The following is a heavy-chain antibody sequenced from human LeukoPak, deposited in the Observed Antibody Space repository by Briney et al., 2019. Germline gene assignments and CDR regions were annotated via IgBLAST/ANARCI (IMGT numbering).Heavy chain of an antibody. CDR3: ARDNRILNGYPPDAFDI. J-gene: IGHJ3*02. CDR1: GFTFSSYG. D-gene: IGHD3-9*01. CDR2: ISSSSSYI. V-gene: IGHV3-21*01. Sequence: GGSLRLSCAASGFTFSSYGMSWVRQAPGKGLEWVSSISSSSSYIYYADSVKGRFTISRDNAKKSLYLQMNSLRAEDTAVYYCARDNRILNGYPPDAFDIWGQGTMVTVSS.